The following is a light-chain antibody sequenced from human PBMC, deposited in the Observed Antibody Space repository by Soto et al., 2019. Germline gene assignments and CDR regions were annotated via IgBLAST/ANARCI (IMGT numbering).Light chain of an antibody. Sequence: EIVLTQSPGTLSLSPGERATLSCRASQSVSNNYLAWYQQKPGQAPRLLIYDASNRATGIPARFSGSGSGTDFALTISSLEPEDFAVYSCQQRSDWPITFGQGTRLEIK. CDR2: DAS. J-gene: IGKJ5*01. CDR1: QSVSNNY. CDR3: QQRSDWPIT. V-gene: IGKV3-11*01.